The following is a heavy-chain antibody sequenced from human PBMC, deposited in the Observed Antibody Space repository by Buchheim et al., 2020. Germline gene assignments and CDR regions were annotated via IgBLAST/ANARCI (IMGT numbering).Heavy chain of an antibody. CDR2: INHSGST. CDR1: GGSFSGYY. J-gene: IGHJ4*02. CDR3: ASGPDYYGSGSYLTG. D-gene: IGHD3-10*01. V-gene: IGHV4-34*01. Sequence: QVQLQQWGAGLLKPSETLSLTCAVYGGSFSGYYWSWIRQPPGKGLEWIGEINHSGSTNYNPSLKSRVTISVDTSKNQFSLKLSSVTAADTAVYYCASGPDYYGSGSYLTGWGQGTL.